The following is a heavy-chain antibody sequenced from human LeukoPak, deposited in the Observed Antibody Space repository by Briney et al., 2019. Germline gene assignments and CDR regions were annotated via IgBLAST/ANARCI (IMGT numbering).Heavy chain of an antibody. D-gene: IGHD2-15*01. CDR1: GFTFSSYS. CDR3: ARVSGGYNYCGMDV. V-gene: IGHV3-21*01. J-gene: IGHJ6*02. Sequence: GSLRLSCAASGFTFSSYSMNWVRQAPGKGLEWVSSISSSSSYIYYADSVKGRFTISRDNAKNSLYLQMNSLRAEDTAVYYCARVSGGYNYCGMDVWGQGTTVTVSS. CDR2: ISSSSSYI.